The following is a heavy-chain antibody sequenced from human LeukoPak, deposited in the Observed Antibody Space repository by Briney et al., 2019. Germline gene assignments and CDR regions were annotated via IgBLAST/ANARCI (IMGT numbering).Heavy chain of an antibody. CDR3: TQSNY. J-gene: IGHJ4*02. CDR2: IRSKADNYAT. V-gene: IGHV3-73*01. CDR1: GFTFSGSP. Sequence: SGGSLRLSCAASGFTFSGSPILWVRQASGKGLEWVGRIRSKADNYATAYAASVQGRCTISRDDSKSTAYLQLNSLKTEDTAVYYRTQSNYWGQGALVTVSS.